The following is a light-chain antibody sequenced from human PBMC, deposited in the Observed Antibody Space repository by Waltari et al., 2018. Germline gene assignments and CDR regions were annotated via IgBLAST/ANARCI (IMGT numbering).Light chain of an antibody. CDR2: GAS. CDR1: HSVTSSY. J-gene: IGKJ2*01. Sequence: ENVLTQSSCTSSSSPDERATLSCRASHSVTSSYLAWYQQKPGQAPRLLIYGASSRAAGIPYRFSGSGSGTDFTLTISRLEPEDFAVYCCQQYGSTPPTFGQGTKLEIK. CDR3: QQYGSTPPT. V-gene: IGKV3-20*01.